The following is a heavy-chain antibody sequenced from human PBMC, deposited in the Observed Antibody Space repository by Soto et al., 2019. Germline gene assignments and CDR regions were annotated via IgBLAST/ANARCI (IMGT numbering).Heavy chain of an antibody. Sequence: QVQLVESGGGVVQPGRSLRLSCAASGFTFSSYAMHWVRQAPGKGLEWVAVISYDGSNKYYADSVNGRFTISRDNSKNTLYLQMNSLRAEDTAVYYCARDLREVPAAISDGLLSSSYYYYGMDVWGQGTTVTVSS. CDR3: ARDLREVPAAISDGLLSSSYYYYGMDV. CDR2: ISYDGSNK. J-gene: IGHJ6*02. V-gene: IGHV3-30-3*01. CDR1: GFTFSSYA. D-gene: IGHD2-2*02.